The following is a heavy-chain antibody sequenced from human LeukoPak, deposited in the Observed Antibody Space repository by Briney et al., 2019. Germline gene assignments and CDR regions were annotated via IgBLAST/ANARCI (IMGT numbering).Heavy chain of an antibody. CDR1: GYTFTSYY. V-gene: IGHV1-46*01. CDR3: ARGVIPADMYLPFDY. J-gene: IGHJ4*02. CDR2: INPSGGST. Sequence: ASVKVSCKASGYTFTSYYMHWVRQAPGQGLEWMGIINPSGGSTSYAQKFQGRVTMTRDMSTSTVYMELSSLRSEDTAVYYCARGVIPADMYLPFDYWGQGTLVTVSS. D-gene: IGHD2-2*01.